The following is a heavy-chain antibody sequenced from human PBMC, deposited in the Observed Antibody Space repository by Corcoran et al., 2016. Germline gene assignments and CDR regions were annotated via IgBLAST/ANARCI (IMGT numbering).Heavy chain of an antibody. J-gene: IGHJ6*02. V-gene: IGHV4-59*01. CDR1: GGSISSYY. CDR3: ARASGIAARPDYYYGMDV. Sequence: QVQLQASGPGLVKPSETLSLTCTVSGGSISSYYWSWIRQPPGTGLEWIGYIYYSGSTNYNPSLKSRVTISVDTSKNQFSLNLSSVTAADTAVYYCARASGIAARPDYYYGMDVWGQGTTVTVSS. CDR2: IYYSGST. D-gene: IGHD6-6*01.